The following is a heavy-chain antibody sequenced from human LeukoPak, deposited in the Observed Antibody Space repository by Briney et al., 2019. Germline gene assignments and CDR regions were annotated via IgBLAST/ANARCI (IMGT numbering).Heavy chain of an antibody. CDR1: SGSVSSGSYY. CDR3: ARALTTVTQYYFDY. J-gene: IGHJ4*02. V-gene: IGHV4-61*01. Sequence: SETLSLTCTVSSGSVSSGSYYWSWIRQPPGKGLEWIGCFYYSGSTNYNPSLRNRVTISVDTSKNQFSLKLSSVTAADTAVYYCARALTTVTQYYFDYWGQGTLVTVSS. D-gene: IGHD4-17*01. CDR2: FYYSGST.